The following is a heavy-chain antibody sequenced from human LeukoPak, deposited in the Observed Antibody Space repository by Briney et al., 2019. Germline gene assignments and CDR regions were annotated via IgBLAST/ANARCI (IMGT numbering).Heavy chain of an antibody. Sequence: PAGGSLRLSCAASGFTFSNYWMSWVRQAPGKGLEWVANIKQDGSEEYYVGSVKGRFTISRDNANNSLYLQMNSLRAEDTAVYYCATNRWFGEPDYWGQGTLVTVSS. CDR2: IKQDGSEE. CDR3: ATNRWFGEPDY. CDR1: GFTFSNYW. J-gene: IGHJ4*02. D-gene: IGHD3-10*01. V-gene: IGHV3-7*01.